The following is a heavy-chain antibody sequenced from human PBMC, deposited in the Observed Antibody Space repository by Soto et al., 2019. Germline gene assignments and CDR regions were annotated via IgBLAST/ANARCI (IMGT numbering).Heavy chain of an antibody. J-gene: IGHJ4*02. CDR2: INAGNGNT. Sequence: ASVKVSCKASGYTFTSYAMHWVRQAPGQRLEWMGWINAGNGNTKYSQKFQGRVTITRDTSASTAYMELSSLRSEDTAVYYCARSIVVVTALDYWGQGTLVTVSS. CDR3: ARSIVVVTALDY. D-gene: IGHD2-21*02. V-gene: IGHV1-3*01. CDR1: GYTFTSYA.